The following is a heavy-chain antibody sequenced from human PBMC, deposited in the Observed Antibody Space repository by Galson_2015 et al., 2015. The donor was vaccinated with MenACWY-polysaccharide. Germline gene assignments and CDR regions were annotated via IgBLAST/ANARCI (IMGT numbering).Heavy chain of an antibody. CDR2: IYSSGST. CDR3: TRGHFRTVGATSWFHP. D-gene: IGHD1-26*01. V-gene: IGHV4-61*02. Sequence: LSLTCIVSGGSITSGSYYWSWIRQPAGKGLEWIGRIYSSGSTNYNPSLKSRVTISIDTSKNQVSLRLSSVTAADTAVYYCTRGHFRTVGATSWFHPWGQGTLVTVSS. CDR1: GGSITSGSYY. J-gene: IGHJ5*01.